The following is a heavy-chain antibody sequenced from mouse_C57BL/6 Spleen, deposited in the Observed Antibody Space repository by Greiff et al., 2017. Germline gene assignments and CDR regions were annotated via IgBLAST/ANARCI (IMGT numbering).Heavy chain of an antibody. D-gene: IGHD2-1*01. CDR3: SRNIYYGTPYYAMDY. CDR2: IWTGGGT. V-gene: IGHV2-9-1*01. J-gene: IGHJ4*01. CDR1: GFSLTSYA. Sequence: VKLVESGPGLVAPSQSLSITCTVSGFSLTSYAISWVRQPPGKGLEWLGVIWTGGGTNYNSALKSRLSISKDNSKSQVFLKMNSLQTDDTARYYCSRNIYYGTPYYAMDYWGQGTSVTVSS.